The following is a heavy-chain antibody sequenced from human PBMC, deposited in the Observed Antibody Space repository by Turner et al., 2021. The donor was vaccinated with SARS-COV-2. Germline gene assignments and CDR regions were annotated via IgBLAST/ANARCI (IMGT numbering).Heavy chain of an antibody. V-gene: IGHV3-7*01. J-gene: IGHJ5*01. Sequence: EVQLVESGGGLVQSGGSLSLSCAGSGFTFSDYWMGWVRQAPGKGLEWVANIKTDGSSKYYVDSVEDRFTTSRDNAKNSLYLQMYSLRAEDTAVYYCVRHGSWNFDSWGQGTLVTVSS. CDR2: IKTDGSSK. CDR3: VRHGSWNFDS. D-gene: IGHD1-1*01. CDR1: GFTFSDYW.